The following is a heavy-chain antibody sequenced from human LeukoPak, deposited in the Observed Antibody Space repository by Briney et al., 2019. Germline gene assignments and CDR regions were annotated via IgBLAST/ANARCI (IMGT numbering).Heavy chain of an antibody. D-gene: IGHD6-13*01. CDR2: IRYDGSNK. J-gene: IGHJ6*02. CDR3: AKGQQLVRGYYYYYGMDV. CDR1: GFTFSSYG. Sequence: GGTLRLSCAASGFTFSSYGMHWVRQAPGKGLEWVAFIRYDGSNKYYADSVKGRFTISRDNSKNTLQLQMNSLRAEDTAVYYCAKGQQLVRGYYYYYGMDVWGQGTTVSVSS. V-gene: IGHV3-30*02.